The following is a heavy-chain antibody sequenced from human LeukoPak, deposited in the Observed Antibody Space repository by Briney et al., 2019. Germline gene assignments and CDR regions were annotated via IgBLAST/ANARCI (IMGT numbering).Heavy chain of an antibody. J-gene: IGHJ6*02. CDR1: GGSISSSSYY. CDR2: IYYSGST. D-gene: IGHD1-26*01. Sequence: SETLSLTCTVSGGSISSSSYYWGWIHQPPGKGLEWIGSIYYSGSTYYNPSLKSRVTISVDTSKNQFTLKLSSVTAADTAVYYCARQGDSGSYYLKYYYYYGMDVWGQGTTVTVSS. V-gene: IGHV4-39*01. CDR3: ARQGDSGSYYLKYYYYYGMDV.